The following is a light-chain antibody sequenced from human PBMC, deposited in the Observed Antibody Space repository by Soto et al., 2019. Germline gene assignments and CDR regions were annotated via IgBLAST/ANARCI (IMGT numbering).Light chain of an antibody. J-gene: IGLJ2*01. V-gene: IGLV2-14*01. CDR2: EVS. CDR3: SSYTTSSTLV. CDR1: SSDVGGHNY. Sequence: LTQPASVSGSPGQSITISCTGTSSDVGGHNYVSWYQQHPGKVPKLIIYEVSDRPSGTSNRFSGSKSGNTASLTISGLQAEDEADYFCSSYTTSSTLVFGGGTKVTVL.